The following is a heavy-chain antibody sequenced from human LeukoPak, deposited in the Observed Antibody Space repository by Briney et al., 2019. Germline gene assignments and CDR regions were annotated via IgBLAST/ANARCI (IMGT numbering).Heavy chain of an antibody. D-gene: IGHD3-3*01. Sequence: SETLSLTCTVSGGSISGYYWSWIRQPPGKGLEYLGYIYYSGSTNYNPSLKSRVTISVDTSKNQFSLKLSSVTAADTAVYYCARGLLDPNYDFWSGLTDYWGQGTLVTVSS. J-gene: IGHJ4*02. V-gene: IGHV4-59*12. CDR2: IYYSGST. CDR3: ARGLLDPNYDFWSGLTDY. CDR1: GGSISGYY.